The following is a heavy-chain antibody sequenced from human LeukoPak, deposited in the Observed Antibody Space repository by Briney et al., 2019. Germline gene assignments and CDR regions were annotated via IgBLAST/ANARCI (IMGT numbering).Heavy chain of an antibody. Sequence: GGSLRLSCAASGFTFSSYGMHWVRQAPGKGLEWLAAIWYDGSNKYYADSVKGRFTISRDNSKNALYLQMNSLRAEDTAVYYCATVTSGLTYFDYWGQGTLVTVSS. J-gene: IGHJ4*02. CDR1: GFTFSSYG. CDR2: IWYDGSNK. D-gene: IGHD3-10*01. V-gene: IGHV3-33*01. CDR3: ATVTSGLTYFDY.